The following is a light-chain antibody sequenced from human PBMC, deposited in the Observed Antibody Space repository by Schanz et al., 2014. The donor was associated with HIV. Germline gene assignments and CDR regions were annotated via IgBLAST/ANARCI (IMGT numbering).Light chain of an antibody. CDR3: AAWDDSLSGPV. Sequence: QSVLTQPPSASGTPGQTVTISCSGSNSNIDDNYVYWYQQLPGKAPTLLMDKDSHRPSGVPDRFSGSKSGTSASLVISGLRSEDEGDYFCAAWDDSLSGPVFGGGTKLTVL. J-gene: IGLJ3*02. V-gene: IGLV1-47*01. CDR1: NSNIDDNY. CDR2: KDS.